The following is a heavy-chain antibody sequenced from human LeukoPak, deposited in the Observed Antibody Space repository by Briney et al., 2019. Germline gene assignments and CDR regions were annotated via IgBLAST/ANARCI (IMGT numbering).Heavy chain of an antibody. Sequence: ASVKVSCKASGGTFSSYAISWVRQAPGQRLEWMGWINAGNGNTKYSQKFQGRVTITRDTSASTAYMELSSLRSEDTAVYYCARFGGDDYYDSSGSDYWGQGTLVTVSS. CDR1: GGTFSSYA. J-gene: IGHJ4*02. V-gene: IGHV1-3*01. D-gene: IGHD3-22*01. CDR3: ARFGGDDYYDSSGSDY. CDR2: INAGNGNT.